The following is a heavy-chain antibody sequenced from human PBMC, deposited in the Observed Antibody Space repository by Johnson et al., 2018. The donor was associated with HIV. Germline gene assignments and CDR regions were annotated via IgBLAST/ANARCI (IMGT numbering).Heavy chain of an antibody. CDR1: GFTVSSNY. CDR2: LGGSGANT. CDR3: ARDVGIPDAFDI. Sequence: VQLVESGGGLIQPGGSLRLSCAASGFTVSSNYMSWVRQAPGKGLEWVSSLGGSGANTYYADSVKGRFTISRDNAKNSLYLQMNSLRAEDTAVYYCARDVGIPDAFDIWGQGTMVTVSS. D-gene: IGHD1-14*01. J-gene: IGHJ3*02. V-gene: IGHV3-53*01.